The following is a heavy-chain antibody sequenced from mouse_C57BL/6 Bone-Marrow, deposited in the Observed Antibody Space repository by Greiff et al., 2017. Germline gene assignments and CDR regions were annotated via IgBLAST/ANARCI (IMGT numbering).Heavy chain of an antibody. Sequence: EVKVEESGAELVRPGASVKLSCTASGFNIKDDYMHWVKQRPEQGLEWIGWIDPGNGDTEYASKFQGKATITADTSSNTAYLQLSSLTSEDTAGYYCSSVSWFAYWGQGTLVTVSA. J-gene: IGHJ3*01. D-gene: IGHD3-1*01. V-gene: IGHV14-4*01. CDR3: SSVSWFAY. CDR2: IDPGNGDT. CDR1: GFNIKDDY.